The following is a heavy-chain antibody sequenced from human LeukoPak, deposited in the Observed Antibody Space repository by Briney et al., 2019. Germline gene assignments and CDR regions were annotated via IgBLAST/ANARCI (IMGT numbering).Heavy chain of an antibody. CDR3: AKDYGGDTFDY. V-gene: IGHV3-7*01. D-gene: IGHD4-23*01. J-gene: IGHJ4*02. CDR1: EFTFSSYW. CDR2: IKQDGSEK. Sequence: GGSLRLSCAASEFTFSSYWMSWVRQAPGKGLEWVANIKQDGSEKYYVDSVKGRFTISRDNAKNSLYLQMNSLRAEDTAVYYCAKDYGGDTFDYWGQGTLVTVSS.